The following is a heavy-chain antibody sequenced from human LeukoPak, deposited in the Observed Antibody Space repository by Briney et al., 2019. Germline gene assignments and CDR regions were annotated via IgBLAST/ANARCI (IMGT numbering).Heavy chain of an antibody. CDR1: GYTFTSYG. D-gene: IGHD3-10*01. J-gene: IGHJ6*02. V-gene: IGHV1-18*01. Sequence: ASVKVSCKASGYTFTSYGISRVRQAPGQGLEWMGWISAYNGNTNYAQKLQGRVTMTTDTSTSTAYMELRSLRSDDTAVYYCARDIHYYGSGRNYYYYGMDVWGQGTTVTVSS. CDR3: ARDIHYYGSGRNYYYYGMDV. CDR2: ISAYNGNT.